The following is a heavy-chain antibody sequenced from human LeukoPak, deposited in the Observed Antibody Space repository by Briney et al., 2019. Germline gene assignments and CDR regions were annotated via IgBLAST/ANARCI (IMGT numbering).Heavy chain of an antibody. V-gene: IGHV3-7*03. Sequence: PGGSLRLSCAASGFTFSSYVMTWVSKAPAKGLEWVANINRDGSERYYVDSVKARFTISRDDAKSSLYLQMNSLRAEDTAVYYCARRNAMDVWGQGTTV. CDR2: INRDGSER. J-gene: IGHJ6*02. CDR3: ARRNAMDV. CDR1: GFTFSSYV.